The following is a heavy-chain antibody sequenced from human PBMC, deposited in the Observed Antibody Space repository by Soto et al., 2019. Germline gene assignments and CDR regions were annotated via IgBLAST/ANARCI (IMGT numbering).Heavy chain of an antibody. CDR2: INPSGGST. Sequence: ASVKVSCKASGYTFTSYYMHWVRQAPGQGLEWMGIINPSGGSTSYAQKFQGRVTMTRDTSTSTVYMELSSLRSEDTAVYYCAREQRVGYCSSTSCYLSWFDSWGQRILVTGS. J-gene: IGHJ5*01. CDR1: GYTFTSYY. CDR3: AREQRVGYCSSTSCYLSWFDS. V-gene: IGHV1-46*01. D-gene: IGHD2-2*01.